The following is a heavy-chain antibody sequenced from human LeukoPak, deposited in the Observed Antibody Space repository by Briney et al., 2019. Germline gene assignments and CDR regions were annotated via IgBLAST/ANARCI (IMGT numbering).Heavy chain of an antibody. V-gene: IGHV4-34*01. D-gene: IGHD4-23*01. CDR3: ARVYGGNSGGDY. J-gene: IGHJ4*02. CDR1: GGSFSGYY. CDR2: INHSGST. Sequence: SETLSLTCAVYGGSFSGYYWSWIRQPPGKGLEWIGEINHSGSTNYNPSLKSRVTISVDTSKNQFSLKLSSVTAADTAVYYCARVYGGNSGGDYWGQGTLVTSPQ.